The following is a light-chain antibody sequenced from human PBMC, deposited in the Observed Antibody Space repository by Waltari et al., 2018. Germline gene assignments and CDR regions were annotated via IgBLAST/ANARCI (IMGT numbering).Light chain of an antibody. CDR2: GNS. V-gene: IGLV1-40*01. Sequence: QSVLTQPPSVSGAPGQRVTISCTGSSSNIGAGYDVHWYQQLPGTAPKLLIYGNSNRPSGRPDRFSGSKSGTSASLAITGLQAEDEADYYGQSYDSSLSGVVFGGGTKLTVL. CDR1: SSNIGAGYD. CDR3: QSYDSSLSGVV. J-gene: IGLJ2*01.